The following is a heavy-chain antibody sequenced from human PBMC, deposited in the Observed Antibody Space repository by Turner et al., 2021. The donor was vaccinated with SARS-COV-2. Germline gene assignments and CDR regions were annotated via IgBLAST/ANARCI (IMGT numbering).Heavy chain of an antibody. CDR3: ARWDNYYDSSGYYPDAFDI. CDR1: GFTFSSYS. J-gene: IGHJ3*02. V-gene: IGHV3-21*01. Sequence: VQLVESGGGLVKPGGSLRLSCAASGFTFSSYSMNWVRQAPGKGLEWVSCISSSSSYIYNADSVKGRFTISRDNAKNSLYLQMNSLRAEDTAVYYCARWDNYYDSSGYYPDAFDIWGQGTMVTVSS. D-gene: IGHD3-22*01. CDR2: ISSSSSYI.